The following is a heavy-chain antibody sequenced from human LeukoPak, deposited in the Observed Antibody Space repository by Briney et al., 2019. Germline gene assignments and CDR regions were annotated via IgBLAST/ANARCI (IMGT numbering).Heavy chain of an antibody. D-gene: IGHD2-2*02. Sequence: SETLSLTCTVSGDSINNYYWSWIRQPPGKGLEWIGYIYYSGTTNYNPSLKSRVTISVDTSKNQFSLKLSSVTAADTAVYYCARHSPRRLYCSSTSCYNAFDYWGQGTLVTVSS. J-gene: IGHJ4*02. CDR1: GDSINNYY. CDR3: ARHSPRRLYCSSTSCYNAFDY. V-gene: IGHV4-59*08. CDR2: IYYSGTT.